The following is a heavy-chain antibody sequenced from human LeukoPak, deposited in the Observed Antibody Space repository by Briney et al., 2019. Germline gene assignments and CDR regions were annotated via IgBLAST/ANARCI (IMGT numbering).Heavy chain of an antibody. J-gene: IGHJ5*02. CDR2: IGPRSGDI. CDR3: ARDRGARGRGLA. D-gene: IGHD3-10*01. CDR1: GFTFRIYS. V-gene: IGHV3-21*01. Sequence: GGSLRLSCAASGFTFRIYSMNCVRQAPGTGLEWVSSIGPRSGDISYAASVKGRFTTSRDNDKNSLYLQMNSLRAEDTAVYYCARDRGARGRGLAWGQGAQVTVSS.